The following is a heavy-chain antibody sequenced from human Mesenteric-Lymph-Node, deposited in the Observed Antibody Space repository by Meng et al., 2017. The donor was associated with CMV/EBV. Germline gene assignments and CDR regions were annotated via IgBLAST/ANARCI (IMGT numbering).Heavy chain of an antibody. CDR1: GFTFSSYG. Sequence: GESLKISCAASGFTFSSYGMHWVRQAPGKGLEWVAVISYDGSNKYYADSVKGRFTISRDNSKNTLYLQMNSLRAEDTAVYYCARDLKRYSNYLYWGQGTLVTVSS. CDR2: ISYDGSNK. V-gene: IGHV3-30*19. D-gene: IGHD4-11*01. CDR3: ARDLKRYSNYLY. J-gene: IGHJ4*02.